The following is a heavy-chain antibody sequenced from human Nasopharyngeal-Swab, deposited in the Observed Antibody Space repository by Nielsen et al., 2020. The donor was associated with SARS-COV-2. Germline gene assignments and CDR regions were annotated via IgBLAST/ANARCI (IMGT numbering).Heavy chain of an antibody. CDR2: INHSGST. CDR3: ARGVVTRTNGVWVDC. V-gene: IGHV4-34*01. Sequence: ETLSLTCGVYGGSFSGNYWTWIRQPPGKGLEWIGEINHSGSTNYNPSLKSRVTISGDTSKNQFSLKLNSLTAADTAVYYCARGVVTRTNGVWVDCWGQGTLVTVSS. J-gene: IGHJ4*02. CDR1: GGSFSGNY. D-gene: IGHD2-8*01.